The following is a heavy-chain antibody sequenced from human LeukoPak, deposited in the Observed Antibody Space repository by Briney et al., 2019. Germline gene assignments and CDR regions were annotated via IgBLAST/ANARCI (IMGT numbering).Heavy chain of an antibody. CDR1: GGSLSTYY. CDR2: IYDSGST. D-gene: IGHD3-10*01. Sequence: SETLSLTCTFTGGSLSTYYWHWIRQPTGKGLEWIGYIYDSGSTNYNPSLKSRVTMSLDTSKNQFSLKLSSVTAADTAIYYCARDVGSGSGSSWFDPWGQGTLVTVSS. CDR3: ARDVGSGSGSSWFDP. J-gene: IGHJ5*02. V-gene: IGHV4-59*01.